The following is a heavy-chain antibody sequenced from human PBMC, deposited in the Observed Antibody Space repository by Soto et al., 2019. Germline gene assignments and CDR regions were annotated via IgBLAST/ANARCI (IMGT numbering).Heavy chain of an antibody. D-gene: IGHD2-15*01. V-gene: IGHV4-31*03. CDR1: GGSISSGGYY. CDR2: IYYSGST. Sequence: QVQLQESGPGLVKPSQTLSLTCTVSGGSISSGGYYWSWIRQHPGKGLEWIGYIYYSGSTYYNPSLKRRVTISVHTSKNQFSLKLSSVNAAATAVYYGAREPSPRGGIVVVESWGQGTLVTVSS. CDR3: AREPSPRGGIVVVES. J-gene: IGHJ4*02.